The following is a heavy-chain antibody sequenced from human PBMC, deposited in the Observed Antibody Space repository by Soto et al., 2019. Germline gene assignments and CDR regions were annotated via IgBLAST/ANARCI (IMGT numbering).Heavy chain of an antibody. V-gene: IGHV6-1*01. CDR2: TYYRSKWYN. CDR1: GDSVSSNSAA. Sequence: SQTLSLTCAISGDSVSSNSAAWNWIRQSPSRGLEWLGRTYYRSKWYNDYAVSVKSRITINPDTSKNQFSLQLNSVTPEDTAVYYCARAPTGRDIVVVPAAPRAFDIWGQGTMVT. D-gene: IGHD2-2*01. J-gene: IGHJ3*02. CDR3: ARAPTGRDIVVVPAAPRAFDI.